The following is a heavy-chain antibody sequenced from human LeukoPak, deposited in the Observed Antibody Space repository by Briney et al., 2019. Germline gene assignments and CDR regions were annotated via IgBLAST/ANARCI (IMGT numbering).Heavy chain of an antibody. CDR3: ARDFVVERGRYFDY. V-gene: IGHV3-33*01. CDR2: IWYDGNNK. Sequence: GRSLRLSCAASGFTFSSYGMHWVRQAPGKGLEWVAVIWYDGNNKYYTDSVKGRFTISRDNSKNTLDLQMNSLRAEDTAVHYCARDFVVERGRYFDYWGQGTLVTVSS. CDR1: GFTFSSYG. J-gene: IGHJ4*02. D-gene: IGHD2-15*01.